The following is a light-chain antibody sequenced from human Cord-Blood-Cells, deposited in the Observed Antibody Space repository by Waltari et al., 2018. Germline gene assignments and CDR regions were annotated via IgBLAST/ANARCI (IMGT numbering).Light chain of an antibody. Sequence: DSLAVSLGERATINCKSSQSVLYSSNNKNYLAWYQQKPGQPPKLLIYWASTRESGVPDRFSGSGSGTDFTLTISSLQAEDVAVYYCQQYYSTPLTFGRGTKVEIK. J-gene: IGKJ4*01. V-gene: IGKV4-1*01. CDR2: WAS. CDR1: QSVLYSSNNKNY. CDR3: QQYYSTPLT.